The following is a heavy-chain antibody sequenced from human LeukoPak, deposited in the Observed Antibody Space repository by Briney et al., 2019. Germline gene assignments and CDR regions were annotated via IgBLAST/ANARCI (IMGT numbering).Heavy chain of an antibody. D-gene: IGHD3-3*01. J-gene: IGHJ2*01. Sequence: SETLSLTCTVSGGSISSYYWSWIRQPPGKGLEWIAYIYYSGSTNYNPSLKSRVTISVDTSKNQFSLKLSSVTAADTAVYYCARTYYDFWSGSRYWYFHLWGRGTLVTVSS. CDR1: GGSISSYY. CDR3: ARTYYDFWSGSRYWYFHL. V-gene: IGHV4-59*08. CDR2: IYYSGST.